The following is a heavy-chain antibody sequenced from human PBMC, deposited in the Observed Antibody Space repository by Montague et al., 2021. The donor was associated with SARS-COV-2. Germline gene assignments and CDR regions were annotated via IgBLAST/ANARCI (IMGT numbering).Heavy chain of an antibody. J-gene: IGHJ5*02. CDR2: MSYSGTT. CDR1: GGSISSDY. CDR3: ARGRDQLGWFDP. Sequence: SETLSLTYTVSGGSISSDYWSWIRQPPGKGLEWIGYMSYSGTTNYNPCLRSRLTMSIDTSKDQLSLKLRSLTAADAAVYYCARGRDQLGWFDPWGQGTLVTVSS. V-gene: IGHV4-59*01. D-gene: IGHD7-27*01.